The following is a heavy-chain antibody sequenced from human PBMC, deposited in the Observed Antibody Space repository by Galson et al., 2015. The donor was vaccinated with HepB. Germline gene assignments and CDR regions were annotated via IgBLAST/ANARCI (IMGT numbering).Heavy chain of an antibody. V-gene: IGHV5-10-1*01. Sequence: QSGAEVKKPGESLRISCKGSGYSFTSYWISWVRQMPGKGLEWMGRIDPSDSYTNYSPSFQGHVTISADKSISTAYLQWSSLKASDTAMYYCARELGYCSSTSCYSIIDYWGQGTLVTVSS. CDR3: ARELGYCSSTSCYSIIDY. CDR1: GYSFTSYW. D-gene: IGHD2-2*02. CDR2: IDPSDSYT. J-gene: IGHJ4*02.